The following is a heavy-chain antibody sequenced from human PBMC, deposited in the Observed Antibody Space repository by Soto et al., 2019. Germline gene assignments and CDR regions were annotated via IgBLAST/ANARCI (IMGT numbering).Heavy chain of an antibody. D-gene: IGHD3-22*01. CDR3: TTDYYDSSGYYPTVYYYYGMDV. J-gene: IGHJ6*02. CDR1: GFTFSNAW. CDR2: IKSKTDGGTT. V-gene: IGHV3-15*07. Sequence: GGSLRLSCAASGFTFSNAWMNWVRQAPGKGLEWVGRIKSKTDGGTTDYAAPVKGRFTISRDDSKNTLYLQMNSLKTEDTAVYYCTTDYYDSSGYYPTVYYYYGMDVSGQGTTVTVSS.